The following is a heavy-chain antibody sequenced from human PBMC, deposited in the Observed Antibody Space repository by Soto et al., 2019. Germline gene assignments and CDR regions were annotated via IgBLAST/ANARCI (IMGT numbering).Heavy chain of an antibody. CDR2: IWYDGSIK. CDR1: GFTFSTYG. V-gene: IGHV3-33*01. Sequence: GGSLRLSCAASGFTFSTYGMHWVRQIPGKGLQWVAIIWYDGSIKYYADSVKGRFTISIDNSKNTLYLQMNSLRDEDTAVYYCARIDCTGNNCNPYYHYGMDVWGQGTTVTVSS. CDR3: ARIDCTGNNCNPYYHYGMDV. J-gene: IGHJ6*02. D-gene: IGHD2-8*02.